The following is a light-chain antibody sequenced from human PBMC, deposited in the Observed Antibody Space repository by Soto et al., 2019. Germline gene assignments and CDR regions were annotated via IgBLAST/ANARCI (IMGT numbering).Light chain of an antibody. CDR3: SSYAGSNNYV. CDR2: EVS. J-gene: IGLJ1*01. CDR1: SSDVGGSKY. Sequence: QSALTQPPSASGSPGQSVTISCTGTSSDVGGSKYVSWYQQHPGKAPKLMIYEVSKRPSGVPDRFSGSKSGNTASLTVSGLQAEDDADYYCSSYAGSNNYVFGTGTKLTVL. V-gene: IGLV2-8*01.